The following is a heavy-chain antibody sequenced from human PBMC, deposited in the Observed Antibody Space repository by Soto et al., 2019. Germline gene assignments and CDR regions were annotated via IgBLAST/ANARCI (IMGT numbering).Heavy chain of an antibody. CDR2: IKQDGSEK. CDR1: GFTFSSYW. V-gene: IGHV3-7*05. CDR3: ARVSGYGDYMGGFDY. D-gene: IGHD4-17*01. J-gene: IGHJ4*02. Sequence: VGSLRLSCAASGFTFSSYWMSWVRQAPGKGLEWVANIKQDGSEKYYVDSVKGRFTISRDNAKNSLYLQMNSLRAEDTAVYYCARVSGYGDYMGGFDYWGQGTLVTVS.